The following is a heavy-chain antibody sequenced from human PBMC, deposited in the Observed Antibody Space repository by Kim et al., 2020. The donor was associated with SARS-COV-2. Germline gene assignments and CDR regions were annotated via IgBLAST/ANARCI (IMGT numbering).Heavy chain of an antibody. J-gene: IGHJ6*02. CDR2: IKSKTDGGTT. D-gene: IGHD3-10*01. CDR3: TTAIRGPRNETGWFGELLSYYYYYYGMDV. CDR1: GFTFSNAW. V-gene: IGHV3-15*01. Sequence: GGSLRLSCAASGFTFSNAWMSWVRQAPGKGLEWVGRIKSKTDGGTTDYAAPVKGRFTISRDDSKNTLYLQMNSLKTEDTAVYYCTTAIRGPRNETGWFGELLSYYYYYYGMDVWGQGTTVTVSS.